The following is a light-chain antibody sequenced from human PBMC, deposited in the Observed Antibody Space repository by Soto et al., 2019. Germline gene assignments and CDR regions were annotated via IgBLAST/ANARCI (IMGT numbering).Light chain of an antibody. Sequence: LTQSPSFLSASVGDRVTITCRASQGISSYLAWYQQKPGQSPRLLIYAASSRATGIPDRFSGSGSGTDFTLTISRLEPEDFAVYYCQLYGGSHMFSFGQGTKLEIK. V-gene: IGKV3-20*01. CDR1: QGISSY. J-gene: IGKJ2*01. CDR2: AAS. CDR3: QLYGGSHMFS.